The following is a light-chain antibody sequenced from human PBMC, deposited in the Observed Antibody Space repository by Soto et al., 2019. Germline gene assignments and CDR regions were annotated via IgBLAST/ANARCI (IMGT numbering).Light chain of an antibody. CDR3: QQSYSTPPT. CDR1: QSINRY. CDR2: AAS. V-gene: IGKV1-39*01. Sequence: DIQMTQSPSSLSASAGDRVTITCRASQSINRYLNWYQQKPGKAPKLLMYAASSLQSGVPSRFSGSGSGTDFTLTITSLQPEDVATYYCQQSYSTPPTFGQGTKVEIK. J-gene: IGKJ1*01.